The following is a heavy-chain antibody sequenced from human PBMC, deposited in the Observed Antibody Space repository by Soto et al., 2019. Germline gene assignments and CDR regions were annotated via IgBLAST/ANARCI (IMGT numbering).Heavy chain of an antibody. CDR2: ILYDGSVQ. J-gene: IGHJ5*02. CDR1: GFTFSNYA. CDR3: EREESVAALNWFDP. V-gene: IGHV3-30-3*01. Sequence: GGSLRLSCAGSGFTFSNYAVNWVRQAPGKGLEWVAVILYDGSVQHYADSVKGRFTVSRDNSKNTVYLQMNSLTPEDTATYYCEREESVAALNWFDPWGQGTLVTFSS. D-gene: IGHD6-6*01.